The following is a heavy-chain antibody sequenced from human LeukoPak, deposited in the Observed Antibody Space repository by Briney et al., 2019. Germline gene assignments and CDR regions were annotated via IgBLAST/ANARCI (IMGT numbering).Heavy chain of an antibody. V-gene: IGHV1-2*02. CDR2: INPNSGGT. D-gene: IGHD3-22*01. CDR3: ARAPYYYDSSGYYYDY. J-gene: IGHJ4*02. Sequence: GASVKVSCKASGGTFSSYAISWVRQAPGQGLEWMGWINPNSGGTNYAQKFQGRVTMTRDTSISTAYMELSRLRSDDTAVYYCARAPYYYDSSGYYYDYWGQGTLVTVSS. CDR1: GGTFSSYA.